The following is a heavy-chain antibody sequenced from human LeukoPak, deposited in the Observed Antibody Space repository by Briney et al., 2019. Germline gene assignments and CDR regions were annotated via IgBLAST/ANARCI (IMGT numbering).Heavy chain of an antibody. D-gene: IGHD1-26*01. V-gene: IGHV3-23*01. J-gene: IGHJ4*02. CDR2: ISGSGGRT. CDR1: GFTFSSCA. Sequence: PGGSLRLSCGASGFTFSSCAMSWVRQVPGKGLEWVSSISGSGGRTHYADSVKGRFTISRDSSKNTLYLQLNSLRAEDTAVYYCAKDWDLSSPYYFHYWGQGTLVTVSS. CDR3: AKDWDLSSPYYFHY.